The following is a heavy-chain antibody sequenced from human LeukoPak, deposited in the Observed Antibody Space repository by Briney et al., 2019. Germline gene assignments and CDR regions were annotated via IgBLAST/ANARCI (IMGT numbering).Heavy chain of an antibody. CDR1: GGTFSDYY. CDR2: INHVGTA. D-gene: IGHD3-10*01. Sequence: SETLSLTCDVQGGTFSDYYWTWIRQSPGKGLEWIGEINHVGTANYNLSLESRVTIFVNTSNTQFSLKMKSVTAADSAVYYCARGRRYFYGSGFYYWGQGTLVTVSS. CDR3: ARGRRYFYGSGFYY. V-gene: IGHV4-34*01. J-gene: IGHJ4*02.